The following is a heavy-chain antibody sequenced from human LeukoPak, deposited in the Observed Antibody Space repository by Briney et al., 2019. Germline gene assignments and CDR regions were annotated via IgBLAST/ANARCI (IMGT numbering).Heavy chain of an antibody. D-gene: IGHD3-22*01. Sequence: GGSLRLSCAASGFTFSRNGMHWVRQVPGKGLEWVAVISYDGSNKYYADSVKGRLTISRDNSKNTLYLQMNSLRPEDTAVYYCARAEGYYDSRVDYWGQGTLVTVSS. CDR3: ARAEGYYDSRVDY. CDR2: ISYDGSNK. V-gene: IGHV3-30*19. CDR1: GFTFSRNG. J-gene: IGHJ4*02.